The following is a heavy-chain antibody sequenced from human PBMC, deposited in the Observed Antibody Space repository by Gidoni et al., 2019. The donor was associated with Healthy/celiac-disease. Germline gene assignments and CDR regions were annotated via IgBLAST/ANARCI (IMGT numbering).Heavy chain of an antibody. Sequence: QVQLVESGGGVVPPGRSLRLPCAASGFTFSSYGMHWVRQAPGKGLEWVAVIWYDGSNKYYADSVKGRFTISRDNSKNTLYLQMNSLRAEDTAVYYCATPVEDDAFDIWGQGTMVTVSS. V-gene: IGHV3-33*01. CDR1: GFTFSSYG. J-gene: IGHJ3*02. CDR3: ATPVEDDAFDI. D-gene: IGHD2-2*01. CDR2: IWYDGSNK.